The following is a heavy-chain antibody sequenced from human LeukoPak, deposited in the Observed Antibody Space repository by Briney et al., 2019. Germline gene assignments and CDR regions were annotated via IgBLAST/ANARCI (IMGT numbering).Heavy chain of an antibody. CDR1: GFIFSSSG. CDR2: IWYDGSNK. J-gene: IGHJ4*02. V-gene: IGHV3-33*01. Sequence: GGSLRLSCAASGFIFSSSGMHWVRQTPGKGLEWVGIIWYDGSNKYYADSVKGRFTISRDNAKNTVYLQMNSLRDEDTAVYYCARDQGTSGGWPAVGRMGYFDYWGQGTLVTVSS. D-gene: IGHD6-19*01. CDR3: ARDQGTSGGWPAVGRMGYFDY.